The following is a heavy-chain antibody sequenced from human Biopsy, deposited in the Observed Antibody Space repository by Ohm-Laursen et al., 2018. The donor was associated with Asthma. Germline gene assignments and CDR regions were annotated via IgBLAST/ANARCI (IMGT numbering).Heavy chain of an antibody. CDR1: GFTFSSYS. J-gene: IGHJ4*02. Sequence: SLRLSCTASGFTFSSYSMNWVRQAPGKGLEWVSYISSSSSTIYYADSVKGRSTISRDNSKNTLYLQMNSLRAEDTAVYYCTSQGSGPDFWSGYYYFDYWGQGTLVTVSS. CDR3: TSQGSGPDFWSGYYYFDY. V-gene: IGHV3-48*01. CDR2: ISSSSSTI. D-gene: IGHD3-3*01.